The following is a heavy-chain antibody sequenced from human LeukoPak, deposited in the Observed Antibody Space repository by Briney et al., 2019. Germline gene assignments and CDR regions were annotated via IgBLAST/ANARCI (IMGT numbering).Heavy chain of an antibody. Sequence: ASVKVSCKVSGDSLTDLSMHWVRQAPGKVLEWMGGSDLEDVETVYAQKFEDRLTVTEDTSTGTAYMELRSLTSEDTALYYCATGASTAMRGLDVWGQGTTVTVSS. CDR1: GDSLTDLS. J-gene: IGHJ6*02. CDR3: ATGASTAMRGLDV. D-gene: IGHD2-2*01. V-gene: IGHV1-24*01. CDR2: SDLEDVET.